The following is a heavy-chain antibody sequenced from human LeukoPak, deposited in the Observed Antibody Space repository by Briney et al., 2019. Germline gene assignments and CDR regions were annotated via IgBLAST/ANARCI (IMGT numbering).Heavy chain of an antibody. D-gene: IGHD4-23*01. J-gene: IGHJ4*02. CDR1: GGSISSYY. V-gene: IGHV4-59*01. CDR2: IYYSGST. CDR3: ARVGTTVVDY. Sequence: ASETLSLTRTVSGGSISSYYWSWIRQPPGKGLEWIGYIYYSGSTNYNPSLKSRVTISVDTSKNQFSLKLSSVTAADTAVYYCARVGTTVVDYWGQGTLVTVSS.